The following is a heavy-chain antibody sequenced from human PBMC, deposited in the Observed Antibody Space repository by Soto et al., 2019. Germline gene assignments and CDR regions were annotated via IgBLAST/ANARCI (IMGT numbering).Heavy chain of an antibody. Sequence: QVQLVESGGGVVQPGMSLRLSRVVSAEIFSGYGMQWVRQAPGKGLEWVAVVRFDGSNIYYADSVKGRFTISRDNSKNTLYMQLNKLRAEDAAVYYCARGGVGATTFFGYRGSWGEGALGVVSS. V-gene: IGHV3-33*01. CDR2: VRFDGSNI. CDR3: ARGGVGATTFFGYRGS. D-gene: IGHD1-26*01. J-gene: IGHJ1*01. CDR1: AEIFSGYG.